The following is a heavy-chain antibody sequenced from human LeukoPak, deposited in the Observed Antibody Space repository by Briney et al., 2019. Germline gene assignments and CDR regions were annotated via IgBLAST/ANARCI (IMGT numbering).Heavy chain of an antibody. CDR2: ITGSGGST. V-gene: IGHV3-23*01. J-gene: IGHJ2*01. Sequence: GYLSLSCEASGFPFSSYAMSWVRQAPGKGLEWVSAITGSGGSTYYADSVTGRFTLSRDNSKKKLYLPMNRLRAAHTAGYYCAKDRASSWCYFDLWGRGTLVTVSS. D-gene: IGHD1-26*01. CDR1: GFPFSSYA. CDR3: AKDRASSWCYFDL.